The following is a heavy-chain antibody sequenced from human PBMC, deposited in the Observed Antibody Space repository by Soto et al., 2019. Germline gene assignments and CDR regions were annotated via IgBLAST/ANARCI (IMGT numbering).Heavy chain of an antibody. Sequence: VSLRLSCAAYGFTFSNAWMSWVRQAPGKGLEWVGRIKSKTDGGTTDHAAPVKGRFTISRDDSKNTLYLQMNSLKTEDTAVYYCTTDRFARLWLGDGMDFDYWGQGTLVTASS. CDR2: IKSKTDGGTT. CDR1: GFTFSNAW. V-gene: IGHV3-15*01. D-gene: IGHD3-10*01. CDR3: TTDRFARLWLGDGMDFDY. J-gene: IGHJ4*02.